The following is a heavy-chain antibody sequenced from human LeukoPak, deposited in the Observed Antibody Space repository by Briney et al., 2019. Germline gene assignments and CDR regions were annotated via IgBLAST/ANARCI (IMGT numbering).Heavy chain of an antibody. J-gene: IGHJ4*02. CDR2: ISSSGSTI. D-gene: IGHD1-26*01. Sequence: GGSLRLSCAASGFTFSSYEMNWVRQAPGKGLEWVSYISSSGSTIYYADSVKGRFTISRDNAKNSLYLQMNSLRAEDTALYYCAKDLNSKGLIVGPDYWGQGTLVTVSS. CDR3: AKDLNSKGLIVGPDY. V-gene: IGHV3-48*03. CDR1: GFTFSSYE.